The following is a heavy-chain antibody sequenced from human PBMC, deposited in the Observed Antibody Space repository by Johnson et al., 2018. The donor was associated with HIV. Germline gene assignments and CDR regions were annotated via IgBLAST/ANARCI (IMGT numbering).Heavy chain of an antibody. Sequence: QVQLVESGGGVVQPGGSLRLSCAASGFTFSSYGMDWVRQVPGKGLEWVAAISYDGSNKYYADSVKGRFTISRDNSKNTLYLQMNSLRAEDTAVYYCAKGGPVLQFLEWLPGRAFDIWGQGTMVTVSS. V-gene: IGHV3-30*18. D-gene: IGHD3-3*01. J-gene: IGHJ3*02. CDR3: AKGGPVLQFLEWLPGRAFDI. CDR1: GFTFSSYG. CDR2: ISYDGSNK.